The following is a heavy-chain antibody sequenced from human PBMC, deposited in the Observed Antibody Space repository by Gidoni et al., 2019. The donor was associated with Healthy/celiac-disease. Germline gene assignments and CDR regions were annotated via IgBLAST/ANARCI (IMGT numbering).Heavy chain of an antibody. CDR1: GFSLSTSGMC. CDR3: ARIYQSATANRIDAFDI. CDR2: IDWDDDK. D-gene: IGHD1-1*01. Sequence: QVTLRESGPALVKPTHTLTLTCTFSGFSLSTSGMCVSWIRQPPGKALEWLALIDWDDDKYYSTSLKTRLTISKDTSKNQVVLTMTNMDPVDTATYYCARIYQSATANRIDAFDIWGQGTMVTVSS. J-gene: IGHJ3*02. V-gene: IGHV2-70*01.